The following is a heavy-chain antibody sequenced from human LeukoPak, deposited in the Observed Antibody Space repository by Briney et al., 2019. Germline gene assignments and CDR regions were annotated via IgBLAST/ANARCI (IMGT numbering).Heavy chain of an antibody. CDR2: VYSIAST. CDR3: ARGVCTSTSCYAGDYGLDV. CDR1: GGSISSYY. J-gene: IGHJ6*02. Sequence: SETLSLICTVSGGSISSYYWSWIRQPPGKGLEWVGYVYSIASTRYNPSLKSRVTISIDTSKYQFSLKLSSVTAADTAVYYCARGVCTSTSCYAGDYGLDVWGQGTTVTVS. D-gene: IGHD2-2*01. V-gene: IGHV4-59*08.